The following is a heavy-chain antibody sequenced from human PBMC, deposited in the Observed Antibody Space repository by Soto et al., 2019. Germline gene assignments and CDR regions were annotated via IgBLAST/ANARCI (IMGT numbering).Heavy chain of an antibody. V-gene: IGHV3-9*01. D-gene: IGHD6-19*01. CDR1: GFTFDDYA. J-gene: IGHJ4*02. CDR3: AKEVGSYSSGWSNPFDY. CDR2: ISWNSGSI. Sequence: GGSLRLSCAASGFTFDDYAMHWVRQAPGKGLEWVSGISWNSGSIGYADSVKGRFTISRDNAKNSLYLQMNSLRAEDTALYYCAKEVGSYSSGWSNPFDYWGQGTLVTVSS.